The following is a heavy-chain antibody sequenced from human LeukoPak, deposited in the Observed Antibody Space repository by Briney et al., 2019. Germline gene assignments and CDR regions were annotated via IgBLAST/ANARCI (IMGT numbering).Heavy chain of an antibody. Sequence: PSETLSLTCTVSGGSISSSSYYWGWIPQPPGQGLEWVGSFYCSGDTYSDPSLKSRVTISVDTSKNKFTPKLSSVTAAATAVYYCARHSGMTTVTAYRDCWGQGTLVTVSS. CDR2: FYCSGDT. J-gene: IGHJ4*02. CDR3: ARHSGMTTVTAYRDC. CDR1: GGSISSSSYY. D-gene: IGHD4-17*01. V-gene: IGHV4-39*01.